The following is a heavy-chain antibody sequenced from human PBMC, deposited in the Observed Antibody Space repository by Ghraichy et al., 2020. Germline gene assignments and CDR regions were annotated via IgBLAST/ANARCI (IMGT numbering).Heavy chain of an antibody. CDR3: ARGLVGDY. J-gene: IGHJ4*02. D-gene: IGHD1-26*01. V-gene: IGHV3-74*01. CDR1: GFTFRSYW. Sequence: GESLNISCAVSGFTFRSYWMHWVRQAPGTGLVWVSHINSDGSSTNYADSVKGRFTISRDNTKNTLYLQMNSLRAEDTAVYYCARGLVGDYWGQGILVTVSS. CDR2: INSDGSST.